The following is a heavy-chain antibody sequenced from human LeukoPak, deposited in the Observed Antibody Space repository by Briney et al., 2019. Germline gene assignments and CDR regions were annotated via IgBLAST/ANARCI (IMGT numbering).Heavy chain of an antibody. D-gene: IGHD4-17*01. V-gene: IGHV4-31*03. J-gene: IGHJ5*02. CDR2: IYYSGST. Sequence: SQTLSLTCTVSGGSISSGGYYWSWIRQHPGKGLEWIGYIYYSGSTYYNPSLKSRVTISVDTSKNQFSLKLSSVTAADTAVYYCARVHHDYGDYVAWSDPWGQGTLVTVSS. CDR3: ARVHHDYGDYVAWSDP. CDR1: GGSISSGGYY.